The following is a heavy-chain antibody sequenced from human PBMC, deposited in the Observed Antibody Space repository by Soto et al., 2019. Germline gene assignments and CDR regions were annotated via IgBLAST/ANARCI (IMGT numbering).Heavy chain of an antibody. CDR3: ARGLGRVAARPPFDS. V-gene: IGHV3-53*01. CDR1: GFSVSSNY. J-gene: IGHJ4*02. CDR2: FYTGGTT. D-gene: IGHD6-6*01. Sequence: GGSLRLSCAASGFSVSSNYMSWVRQAPGKGLEWVSVFYTGGTTSYADSVKGRFTISRDNSKNTLYLQMNSLRAEDTAVYFCARGLGRVAARPPFDSWGLGTLVTVSS.